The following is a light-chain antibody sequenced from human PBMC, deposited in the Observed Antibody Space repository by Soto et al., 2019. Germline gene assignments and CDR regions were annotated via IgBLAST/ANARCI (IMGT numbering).Light chain of an antibody. J-gene: IGKJ2*02. Sequence: DIVMTQSPLSLPVTPGEPASISCRSSQSLLHGNGYNYLDWYLQKPGQSPQLLIYLASSRASGVPDRFSGSRSGTDFTLKISRVEAEDVGVYYCMQALQTPWTFGQGTKLEIK. CDR2: LAS. CDR3: MQALQTPWT. V-gene: IGKV2-28*01. CDR1: QSLLHGNGYNY.